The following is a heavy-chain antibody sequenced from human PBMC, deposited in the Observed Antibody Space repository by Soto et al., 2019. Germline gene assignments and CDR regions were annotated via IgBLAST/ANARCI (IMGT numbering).Heavy chain of an antibody. J-gene: IGHJ4*02. Sequence: GASVKVSCKASGYTFTSYGISWVRQAPGQGLEWMGWISAYNGNTNYAQKLQGRVTMTTDTSTSTAYMELRSLRSDDTAVYYCARDLVGGYCSGGSCSGFAYWGQGTLVTVSS. D-gene: IGHD2-15*01. CDR1: GYTFTSYG. CDR2: ISAYNGNT. V-gene: IGHV1-18*01. CDR3: ARDLVGGYCSGGSCSGFAY.